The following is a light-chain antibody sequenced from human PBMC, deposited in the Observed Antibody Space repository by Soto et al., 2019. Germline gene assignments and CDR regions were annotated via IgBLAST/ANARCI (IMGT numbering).Light chain of an antibody. CDR3: QQSDTYRS. CDR2: KAS. J-gene: IGKJ1*01. Sequence: DIQLTQSPSTLSAFVGDRVTISCRASLSISSWLAWYQQKPGKAPKLLIYKASSLESGVPSRFSGSGSGTEFTLTISSLQPDDFGTYDCQQSDTYRSFGQGTKVEIK. CDR1: LSISSW. V-gene: IGKV1-5*03.